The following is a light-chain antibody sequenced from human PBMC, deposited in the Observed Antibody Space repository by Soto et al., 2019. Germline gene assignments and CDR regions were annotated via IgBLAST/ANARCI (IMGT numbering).Light chain of an antibody. CDR1: NNDVGAHNL. Sequence: ALTQPASVSGSPGQSITISCTGTNNDVGAHNLVSWYQHHPGKAPRLIISEVSNRPSGVSNRFSASKSGNTASLTISGLQAEDEADYYCSSYTMSTTIIFGRGTKVTVL. J-gene: IGLJ2*01. CDR2: EVS. V-gene: IGLV2-14*01. CDR3: SSYTMSTTII.